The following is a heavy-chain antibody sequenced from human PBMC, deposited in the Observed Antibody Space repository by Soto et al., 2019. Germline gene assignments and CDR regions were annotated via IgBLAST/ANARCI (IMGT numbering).Heavy chain of an antibody. D-gene: IGHD6-19*01. CDR2: IKSISEGETT. V-gene: IGHV3-15*07. J-gene: IGHJ4*02. CDR3: TRRIAVAGTYYFDY. CDR1: GFTFSHAW. Sequence: LLVAAGGGFVHPGGSLRPSAVASGFTFSHAWLDWVRQAPGKGLEWVGRIKSISEGETTNYAGSVAGRFTISRDDSKNTLFLHVNSLKTEHSGVYYCTRRIAVAGTYYFDYWGQGTLVTVSS.